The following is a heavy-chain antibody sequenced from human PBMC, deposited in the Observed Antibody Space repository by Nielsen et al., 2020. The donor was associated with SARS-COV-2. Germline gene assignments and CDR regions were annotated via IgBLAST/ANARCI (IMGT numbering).Heavy chain of an antibody. J-gene: IGHJ4*02. Sequence: GESLKISCAASGFDFSDYYMSWIRQAPGKGLEWVSYISGSGNTIFYEDSLKGRFTISRDNANNSLYLQMNSLRAEDTAVYYCKSEGNWGQGTLVTVSS. CDR1: GFDFSDYY. V-gene: IGHV3-11*01. CDR3: KSEGN. CDR2: ISGSGNTI.